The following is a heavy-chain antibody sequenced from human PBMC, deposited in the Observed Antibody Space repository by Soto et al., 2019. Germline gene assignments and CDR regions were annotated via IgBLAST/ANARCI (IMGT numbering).Heavy chain of an antibody. CDR3: ARQGGYSSFLEYPFDY. Sequence: QLQLQESGPGLVKPSETLSLTCTVSGGSISSSSYYWGWIRRPPGKGLEWIGSIYYSGSTYYNPSLKSRVTISEDTSQPQFSLKLSSVTAADKAVYYCARQGGYSSFLEYPFDYWGPGTLVTVSS. D-gene: IGHD2-15*01. J-gene: IGHJ4*02. CDR1: GGSISSSSYY. V-gene: IGHV4-39*01. CDR2: IYYSGST.